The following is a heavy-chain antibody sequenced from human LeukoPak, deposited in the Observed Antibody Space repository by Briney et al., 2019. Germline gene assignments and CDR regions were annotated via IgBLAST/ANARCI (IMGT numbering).Heavy chain of an antibody. V-gene: IGHV4-59*01. CDR2: IYYSGST. CDR3: ARSTRSWFDP. J-gene: IGHJ5*02. Sequence: KSSETLSLTCTVSGGSITPYYWSWIRQPPGKGLEWIGYIYYSGSTNYNPSLRSRVTISVDTSNNRFSLKLSSVTAADTAVYYCARSTRSWFDPWGQGTLVTVSS. D-gene: IGHD3-10*01. CDR1: GGSITPYY.